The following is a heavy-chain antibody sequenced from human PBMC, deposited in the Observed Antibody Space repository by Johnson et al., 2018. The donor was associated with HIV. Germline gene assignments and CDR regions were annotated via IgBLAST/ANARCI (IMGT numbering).Heavy chain of an antibody. V-gene: IGHV3-11*01. CDR1: GFTFSDYY. J-gene: IGHJ3*02. D-gene: IGHD3-16*01. Sequence: AASGFTFSDYYMSWIRQTPGKGLEWVSYISSSGTTVYNADSVKGRFSISRDNAKQSLYLQMNSLRAEDTAVYYCAGGVGGRTADAFDIWGQGTMVTVSS. CDR3: AGGVGGRTADAFDI. CDR2: ISSSGTTV.